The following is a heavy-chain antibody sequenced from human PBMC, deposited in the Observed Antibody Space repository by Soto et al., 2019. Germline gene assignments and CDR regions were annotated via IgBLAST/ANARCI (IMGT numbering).Heavy chain of an antibody. V-gene: IGHV4-39*01. D-gene: IGHD3-10*01. Sequence: QVQVQESGPGLVKPSETLSLTCTVSGGPINRENYYWAWIRQPPGEGLEWIGSISFSGTTHYNPSLKGRVAIFMDTSKNQFSLTLSSVTAADTAGFYCARQGPALEVRGSDWFEPWGQGTLVTVSS. CDR1: GGPINRENYY. CDR2: ISFSGTT. J-gene: IGHJ5*02. CDR3: ARQGPALEVRGSDWFEP.